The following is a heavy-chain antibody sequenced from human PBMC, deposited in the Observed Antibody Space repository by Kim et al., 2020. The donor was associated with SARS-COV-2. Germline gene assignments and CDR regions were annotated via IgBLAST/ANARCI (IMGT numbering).Heavy chain of an antibody. Sequence: NPSLKSRVTISVDASKTQFSLRLSSVTAADTAVYYCARGRFIDIVKWFDPWGQGTLVTVSS. J-gene: IGHJ5*02. CDR3: ARGRFIDIVKWFDP. V-gene: IGHV4-34*01. D-gene: IGHD3-9*01.